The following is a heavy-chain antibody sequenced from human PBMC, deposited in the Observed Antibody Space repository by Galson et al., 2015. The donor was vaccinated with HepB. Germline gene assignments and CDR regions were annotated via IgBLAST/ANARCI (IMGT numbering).Heavy chain of an antibody. CDR3: ARVGSSGYYYP. Sequence: SLRLSCAASGFTFSSYWMRWVRQAPGKGLVWVSRINSDGSSTSYADSVKGRFTISRDNAKNTLYLQMNSLRAEDTAVCYCARVGSSGYYYPWGQGTLVTVSS. CDR1: GFTFSSYW. V-gene: IGHV3-74*01. CDR2: INSDGSST. J-gene: IGHJ5*02. D-gene: IGHD3-22*01.